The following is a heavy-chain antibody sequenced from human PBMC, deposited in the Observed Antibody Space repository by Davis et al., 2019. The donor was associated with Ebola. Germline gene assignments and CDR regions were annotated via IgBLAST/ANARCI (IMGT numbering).Heavy chain of an antibody. CDR2: IYYSGST. Sequence: MPSETLSLTCTVSAGSISSSIYYWGWIRQPPGKGLEWIGAIYYSGSTYYNPSLKSRVTISVDTSKNQFSLKLSPVTAADTAVYYCARAGSIAARAYYYYGMDVWGQGTTVTVSS. D-gene: IGHD6-6*01. CDR3: ARAGSIAARAYYYYGMDV. V-gene: IGHV4-39*07. J-gene: IGHJ6*02. CDR1: AGSISSSIYY.